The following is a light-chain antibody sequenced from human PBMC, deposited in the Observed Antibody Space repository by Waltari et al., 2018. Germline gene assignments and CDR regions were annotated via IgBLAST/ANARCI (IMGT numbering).Light chain of an antibody. Sequence: EIVLTQSPGTLSLSPGEGATLSCRTSQTIRTTYLAWYQQKPGQAPTLLIYGAFTRATGIPDRCTGSGSGTDFSLTISSLEPEDFATYYCQQYDVSPLTFGGGTKVETK. CDR2: GAF. J-gene: IGKJ4*01. CDR3: QQYDVSPLT. CDR1: QTIRTTY. V-gene: IGKV3-20*01.